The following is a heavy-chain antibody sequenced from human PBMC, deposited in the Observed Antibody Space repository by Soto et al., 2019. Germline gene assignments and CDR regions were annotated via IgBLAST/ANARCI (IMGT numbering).Heavy chain of an antibody. CDR3: ATDHQWLGDYYYGMDV. J-gene: IGHJ6*02. V-gene: IGHV1-24*01. CDR2: FDPENGER. D-gene: IGHD6-19*01. Sequence: AASVKVSCKVSGYTLIELSMHWVRQAPGKGLEWMGRFDPENGERIYAQKFQGRVTMTEDTSTDTAYMELSSLRSEDTAVYYCATDHQWLGDYYYGMDVWGQGTTVTVSS. CDR1: GYTLIELS.